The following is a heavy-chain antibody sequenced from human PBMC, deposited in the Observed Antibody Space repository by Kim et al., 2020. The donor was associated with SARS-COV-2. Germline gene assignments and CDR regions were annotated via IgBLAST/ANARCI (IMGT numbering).Heavy chain of an antibody. D-gene: IGHD2-15*01. J-gene: IGHJ4*02. CDR3: AKEDCSGGSCYLDY. CDR1: GFTFSSYG. CDR2: ISYDGSNK. Sequence: GGSLRLSCAASGFTFSSYGMHWVRQAPGKGLEWVAVISYDGSNKYYADSVKGRFTISRDNSKNTLYLQMNSLRAEDTAVYYCAKEDCSGGSCYLDYWGQGTLVTVSS. V-gene: IGHV3-30*18.